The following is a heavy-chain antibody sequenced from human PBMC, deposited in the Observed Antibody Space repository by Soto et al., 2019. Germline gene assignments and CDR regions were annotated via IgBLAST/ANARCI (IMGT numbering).Heavy chain of an antibody. D-gene: IGHD3-16*02. Sequence: QVQLVESGGGVVQPGRSLRLSCAASGFTFSIYGIHWVRQAPGKGLEWVAVISYDGSNKYYADSVKGRFTISRDNSKNALYLQMNSLRGEDTAVYYCAKGTGCDYRSPDYWGQGTLVTVSS. CDR1: GFTFSIYG. CDR3: AKGTGCDYRSPDY. CDR2: ISYDGSNK. J-gene: IGHJ4*02. V-gene: IGHV3-30*18.